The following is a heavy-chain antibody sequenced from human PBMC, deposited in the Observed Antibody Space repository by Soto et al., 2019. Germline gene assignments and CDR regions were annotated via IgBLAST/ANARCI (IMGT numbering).Heavy chain of an antibody. J-gene: IGHJ5*01. CDR1: GFTFSRYG. Sequence: LRLSCAASGFTFSRYGMNWLRQAPGKGLEWVASISSSTSYVYYADSVKGRFSTSRDNAKNILYLEMYALRTEDTAVYYCARDPSEGRVGNWFESWGQGTLVTVSS. V-gene: IGHV3-21*06. CDR2: ISSSTSYV. D-gene: IGHD2-2*01. CDR3: ARDPSEGRVGNWFES.